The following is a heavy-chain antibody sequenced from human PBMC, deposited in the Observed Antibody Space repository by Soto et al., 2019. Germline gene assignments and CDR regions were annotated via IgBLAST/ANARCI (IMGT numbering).Heavy chain of an antibody. CDR1: GYSISSGYY. CDR3: ARGQNGADPTDAFDI. V-gene: IGHV4-38-2*01. CDR2: IYHSGST. D-gene: IGHD4-17*01. Sequence: PSETLSLTCAVSGYSISSGYYWGWIRQRPGKGLEWIGSIYHSGSTYYNPSLKSRVTISVDTSKNQFSLKLSSVTAADTAVYYCARGQNGADPTDAFDIWGQGTMVTVSS. J-gene: IGHJ3*02.